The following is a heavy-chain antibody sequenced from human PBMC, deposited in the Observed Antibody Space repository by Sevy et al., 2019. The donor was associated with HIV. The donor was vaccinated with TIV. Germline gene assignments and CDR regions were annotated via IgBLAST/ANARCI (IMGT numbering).Heavy chain of an antibody. CDR2: TYYRSKWYN. J-gene: IGHJ3*02. CDR3: ARVIPTYCGGDCDRVDAFDI. V-gene: IGHV6-1*01. D-gene: IGHD2-21*01. Sequence: SQTLSLTCAISGDSVSSNSAAWNWIRQSPSRGLEWLGMTYYRSKWYNDYAVSVKSRITINPDTSKNQFSLQLNSVTPEDTAVYYCARVIPTYCGGDCDRVDAFDIWGQGTMVTVSS. CDR1: GDSVSSNSAA.